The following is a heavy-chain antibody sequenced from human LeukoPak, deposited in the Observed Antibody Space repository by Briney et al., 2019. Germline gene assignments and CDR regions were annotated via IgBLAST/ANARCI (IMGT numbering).Heavy chain of an antibody. CDR2: IYYSGST. CDR3: ARDRGHYYDSSGPDRVLDY. J-gene: IGHJ4*02. CDR1: GGSISSGGYY. D-gene: IGHD3-22*01. V-gene: IGHV4-30-4*08. Sequence: PSETLSLTCTVSGGSISSGGYYWSWIRQHPGKGLEWIGYIYYSGSTYYNPSLKSRVTISVDTSKNQFSLKLSSVTAADTAVYYCARDRGHYYDSSGPDRVLDYWGQGTLVTVSS.